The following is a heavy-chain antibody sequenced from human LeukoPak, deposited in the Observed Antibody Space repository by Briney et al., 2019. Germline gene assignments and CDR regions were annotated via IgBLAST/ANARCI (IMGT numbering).Heavy chain of an antibody. D-gene: IGHD3-10*01. CDR2: ISSSGSTI. CDR3: ARGPGSGSYFRYYYYGMDV. V-gene: IGHV3-48*03. CDR1: GFTFSSYE. Sequence: PGGSLRLSCAASGFTFSSYEINWVRQAPGKGLEWVSYISSSGSTIYYADSVKGRFTISRDNAKNSLYLQMNSLRAEDTAVYYCARGPGSGSYFRYYYYGMDVWGKGTTVTVSS. J-gene: IGHJ6*04.